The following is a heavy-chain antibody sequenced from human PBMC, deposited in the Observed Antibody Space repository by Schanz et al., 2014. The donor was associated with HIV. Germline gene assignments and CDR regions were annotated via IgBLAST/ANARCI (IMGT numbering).Heavy chain of an antibody. J-gene: IGHJ6*02. D-gene: IGHD3-3*01. CDR1: GFTFSSNA. CDR2: IGGTNT. CDR3: AKDQGYDFWSGYYNYYGMDV. V-gene: IGHV3-23*04. Sequence: ELLVESGGGVVQPGRSLRLSCVASGFTFSSNAMSWVRQAPGKGLEWVSTIGGTNTHYAESVEGRFTVSRDNSKNTLYLQMNSLRAEDTAVYYCAKDQGYDFWSGYYNYYGMDVWGQGTTVTVSS.